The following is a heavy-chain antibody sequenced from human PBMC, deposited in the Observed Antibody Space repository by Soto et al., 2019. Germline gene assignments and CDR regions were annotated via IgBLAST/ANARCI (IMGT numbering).Heavy chain of an antibody. Sequence: QVQLVESGGGVVQPGRSLRLSCAASGFTFSSYGMHWVRQAPGKGLEWVAVIWYDGSNKYYADSVKGRFTISRDKSKNILYLQTNSLRGEDTAVYYCARDRRAARGLYYFDYWGQGTLVTVSS. CDR2: IWYDGSNK. V-gene: IGHV3-33*01. J-gene: IGHJ4*02. D-gene: IGHD6-6*01. CDR3: ARDRRAARGLYYFDY. CDR1: GFTFSSYG.